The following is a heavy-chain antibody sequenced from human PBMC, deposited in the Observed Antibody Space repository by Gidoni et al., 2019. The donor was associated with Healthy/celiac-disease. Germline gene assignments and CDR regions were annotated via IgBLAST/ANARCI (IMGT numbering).Heavy chain of an antibody. CDR3: ARLLVPAAISFSEYWYFDL. Sequence: EVQLVQSGAEGKKPGEALKISCKGAGYSFTSYWIGWVRTMPGKGLEWRGIIYPGYSATSYSPSFQGQVTISADKSISTAYLQWSSLKASDTAMYYCARLLVPAAISFSEYWYFDLWGRGTLVTVSS. V-gene: IGHV5-51*01. CDR2: IYPGYSAT. J-gene: IGHJ2*01. D-gene: IGHD2-2*01. CDR1: GYSFTSYW.